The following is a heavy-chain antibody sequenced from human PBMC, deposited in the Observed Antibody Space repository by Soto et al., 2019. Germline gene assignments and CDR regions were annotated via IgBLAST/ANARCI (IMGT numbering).Heavy chain of an antibody. D-gene: IGHD2-15*01. CDR2: TYYRSKWYN. J-gene: IGHJ6*02. CDR3: ARGNTVVTLFVGMDV. Sequence: SQTRSLTCAISWDSVSSNSAAWNWIRQSPSRGLEWLGRTYYRSKWYNDYAVSVKSRITINPDTSKNQFSLQLNSVTPEDTAVYYCARGNTVVTLFVGMDVWGQGTTVTVSS. V-gene: IGHV6-1*01. CDR1: WDSVSSNSAA.